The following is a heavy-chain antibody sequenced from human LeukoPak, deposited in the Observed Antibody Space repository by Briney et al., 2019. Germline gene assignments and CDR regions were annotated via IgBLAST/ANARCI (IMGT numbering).Heavy chain of an antibody. D-gene: IGHD1-1*01. Sequence: GASVKVSCKASGYTFTSYYMHWVRQAPGQGLEWMGIINPSGGSTSYAQKFQGWVTMTRDTSISTAYMELSRLRSDDTAVYYCARDHRNDSQTESAFDIWGQGTMVTVSS. CDR3: ARDHRNDSQTESAFDI. CDR1: GYTFTSYY. J-gene: IGHJ3*02. CDR2: INPSGGST. V-gene: IGHV1-46*01.